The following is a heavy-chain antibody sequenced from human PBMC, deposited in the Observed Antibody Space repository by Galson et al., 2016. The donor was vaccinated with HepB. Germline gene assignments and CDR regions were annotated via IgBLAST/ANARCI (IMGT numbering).Heavy chain of an antibody. D-gene: IGHD5-18*01. J-gene: IGHJ4*02. CDR1: SYTFTAYY. Sequence: SVKVSCKASSYTFTAYYIHWVRQAPGQGLEWMGWINPNSGGTNYPQKFQGRVTMTRDTSISTAYMELSSLRSDDAAVYYCARSTSLVSPFDSWGQGSLVTVSS. V-gene: IGHV1-2*02. CDR3: ARSTSLVSPFDS. CDR2: INPNSGGT.